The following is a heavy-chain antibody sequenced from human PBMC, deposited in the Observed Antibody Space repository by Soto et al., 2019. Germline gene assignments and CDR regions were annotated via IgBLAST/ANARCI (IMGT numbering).Heavy chain of an antibody. V-gene: IGHV4-59*01. Sequence: QVLLQESGPGLVKPSETLSVTCTVSGVPISNFYWSWIRQPPGKGLEWRGYSYYSGSTSYNPSLKSRDSISPDTSQNQVSLRLSSVTAADTAVYYCARDLKLAVAGSLLNWFDPWGQGTLVTVSS. CDR2: SYYSGST. D-gene: IGHD6-19*01. CDR3: ARDLKLAVAGSLLNWFDP. J-gene: IGHJ5*02. CDR1: GVPISNFY.